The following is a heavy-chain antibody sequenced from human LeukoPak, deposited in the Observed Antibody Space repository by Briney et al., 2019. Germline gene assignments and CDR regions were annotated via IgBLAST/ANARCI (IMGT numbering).Heavy chain of an antibody. CDR2: INPSGAST. Sequence: ASVSVSCKASGYTFTSYYMHWVRQAPGQGLEGMRVINPSGASTSYAQKFQGRVTMTRDMSTSSVYMELSSLRSEDTAVYYCARDSTRGSYLDWFDPWGQGTLVTVSS. CDR3: ARDSTRGSYLDWFDP. D-gene: IGHD1-26*01. V-gene: IGHV1-46*01. J-gene: IGHJ5*02. CDR1: GYTFTSYY.